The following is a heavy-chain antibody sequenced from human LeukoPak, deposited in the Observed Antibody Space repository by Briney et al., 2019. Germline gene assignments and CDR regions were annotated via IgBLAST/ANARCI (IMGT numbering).Heavy chain of an antibody. CDR2: ISSSSSYI. D-gene: IGHD6-13*01. V-gene: IGHV3-21*04. J-gene: IGHJ4*02. CDR1: GFTFSSYS. Sequence: GGSLRLSCAASGFTFSSYSMNWVRQAPGKGLEWVSSISSSSSYIYYADSVKGRFTISRDNAKNSLYLQMNSLRVEDTALYYCAKRVAYSSSWPCFDYWGQGTLVTVSS. CDR3: AKRVAYSSSWPCFDY.